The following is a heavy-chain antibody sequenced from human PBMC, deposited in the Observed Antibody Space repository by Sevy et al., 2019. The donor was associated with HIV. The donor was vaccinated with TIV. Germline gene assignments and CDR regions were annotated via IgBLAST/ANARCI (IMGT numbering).Heavy chain of an antibody. V-gene: IGHV3-7*03. CDR2: IKQDGSEK. D-gene: IGHD3-16*02. CDR3: ASRYVWGSYRYTYYFDY. CDR1: GFTFSSYW. Sequence: GGSLRLSCAASGFTFSSYWMSWVRQAPGKGLEWVANIKQDGSEKYYVDSVKGRFTISRDNAKNSLYLQMNSLRAEDTAVYYCASRYVWGSYRYTYYFDYWGQGTLVTVSS. J-gene: IGHJ4*02.